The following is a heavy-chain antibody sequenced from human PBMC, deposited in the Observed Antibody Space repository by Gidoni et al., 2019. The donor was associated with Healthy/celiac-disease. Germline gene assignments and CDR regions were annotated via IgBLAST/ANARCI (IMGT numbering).Heavy chain of an antibody. CDR2: INAGNGNT. Sequence: QVQLVQSGAEVKKPGASVKVSCKASGYTFTSYAMHWVRQAPGQRLEWMGWINAGNGNTKYSQKFQGRVTITRDTSASTAYMELSSLRSEDTAVYYCALRPWWNDRGDAFDIWGQGTMVTVSS. CDR3: ALRPWWNDRGDAFDI. V-gene: IGHV1-3*01. D-gene: IGHD1-1*01. J-gene: IGHJ3*02. CDR1: GYTFTSYA.